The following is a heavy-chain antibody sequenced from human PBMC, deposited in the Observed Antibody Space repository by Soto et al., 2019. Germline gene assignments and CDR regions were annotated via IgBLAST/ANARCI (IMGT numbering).Heavy chain of an antibody. J-gene: IGHJ4*02. CDR2: IDPSDSYT. Sequence: PGQSLKISCKAWGYRFTTYWITWVLQMPGKGLEWMGRIDPSDSYTNYSPSFQGHVTISADKSISTAYLQWRSLKASDTAMYYWATRYSDSRTDYWGQGTLVTVSS. D-gene: IGHD3-9*01. CDR3: ATRYSDSRTDY. CDR1: GYRFTTYW. V-gene: IGHV5-10-1*01.